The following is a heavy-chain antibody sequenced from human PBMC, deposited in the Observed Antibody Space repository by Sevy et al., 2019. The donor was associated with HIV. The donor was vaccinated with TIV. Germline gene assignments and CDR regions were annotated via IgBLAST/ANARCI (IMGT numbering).Heavy chain of an antibody. CDR3: AREVVDTAMVTYGMDV. CDR2: IYSGGST. CDR1: GFTVSSNY. J-gene: IGHJ6*02. Sequence: GGSLRLSCAASGFTVSSNYMSWVRQAPGKGLEWVSVIYSGGSTYYADSVKGRFTISRDNSKNTLYLQMNRLRAEDTAVYYCAREVVDTAMVTYGMDVWGQGTTVTVSS. D-gene: IGHD5-18*01. V-gene: IGHV3-53*01.